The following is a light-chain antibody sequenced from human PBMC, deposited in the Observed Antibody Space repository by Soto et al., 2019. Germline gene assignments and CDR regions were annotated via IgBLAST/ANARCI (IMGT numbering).Light chain of an antibody. CDR3: QKYDSYSNT. Sequence: DIQRTQSPSTLPSSVVYIFTITCLASQSISNWLAWYQQKPGTAPKVLIYKESSLESGVPSRFSGSGSGTEFTITIKSMQPDDFETYYCQKYDSYSNTFGQGTKVDIK. CDR1: QSISNW. V-gene: IGKV1-5*03. CDR2: KES. J-gene: IGKJ2*01.